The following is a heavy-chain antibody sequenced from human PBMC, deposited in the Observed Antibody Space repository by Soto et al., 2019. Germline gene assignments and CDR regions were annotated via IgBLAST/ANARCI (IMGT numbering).Heavy chain of an antibody. CDR1: GFTLSSYA. CDR3: ANLIVVAMGDY. Sequence: GGSLRLSCAASGFTLSSYAMSWVRQAPGKGLEWVSAISGSGGSTYYADSVKGRFTISRDNSKNTLYLQMNSLRAEDTAVYYCANLIVVAMGDYWGQGTLVTVSS. J-gene: IGHJ4*02. D-gene: IGHD3-22*01. CDR2: ISGSGGST. V-gene: IGHV3-23*01.